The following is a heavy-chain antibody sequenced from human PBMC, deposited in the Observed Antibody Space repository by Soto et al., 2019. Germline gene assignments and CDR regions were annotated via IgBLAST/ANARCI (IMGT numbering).Heavy chain of an antibody. V-gene: IGHV4-59*01. D-gene: IGHD2-21*02. CDR2: LYNTGST. CDR3: ARDLWGYCGTDCYPLDV. CDR1: GGYISRYY. Sequence: SETLSLTCTVSGGYISRYYWSWIRQPPGKGLEWIGYLYNTGSTIYNPSLKSRVTISVDTSKNQFSLKLNSLTAADTAVYYCARDLWGYCGTDCYPLDVWGQGTTVTAP. J-gene: IGHJ6*02.